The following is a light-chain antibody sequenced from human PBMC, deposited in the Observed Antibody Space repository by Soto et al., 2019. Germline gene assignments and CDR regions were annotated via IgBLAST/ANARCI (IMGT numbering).Light chain of an antibody. CDR1: SSDVGTYDR. J-gene: IGLJ1*01. V-gene: IGLV2-18*01. Sequence: QSALTQPPSVSGSPGQSVTISCTGTSSDVGTYDRVSWYQQPPGTAPRLMIYKVSNRPPGVPDRFSGSKSGNTASLTISGLQAEDEADYYCNFYTSSYTYVFGSGTKVTVL. CDR2: KVS. CDR3: NFYTSSYTYV.